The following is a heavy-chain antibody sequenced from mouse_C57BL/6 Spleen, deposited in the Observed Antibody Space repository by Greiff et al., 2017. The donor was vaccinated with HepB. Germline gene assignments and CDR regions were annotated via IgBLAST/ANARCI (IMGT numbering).Heavy chain of an antibody. CDR2: IDPSDSET. Sequence: VQLQQPGAELVRPGSSVKLSCKASGYTFTSYWMHWVKQRPIQGLEWIGNIDPSDSETHYNQKFKDKATLTVDKSTSTAYMQLSSLTSEDSAVYYCARGGQSNYGSFDVWGTGTTVTVSS. J-gene: IGHJ1*03. CDR3: ARGGQSNYGSFDV. CDR1: GYTFTSYW. V-gene: IGHV1-52*01. D-gene: IGHD2-5*01.